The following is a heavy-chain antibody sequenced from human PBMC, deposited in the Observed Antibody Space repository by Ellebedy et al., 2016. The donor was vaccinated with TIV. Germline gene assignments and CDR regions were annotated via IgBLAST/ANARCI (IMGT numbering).Heavy chain of an antibody. Sequence: GESLKISCAASGFTFSDYYMSWFRQAPGKGLEWVSYITGSGGAIAYADSVKGRFTISRDNAKNSLYLQMNSLRADDTAVYYCARDQGGGSDKGDWGQGTLVTVSS. V-gene: IGHV3-11*01. CDR1: GFTFSDYY. CDR2: ITGSGGAI. J-gene: IGHJ4*02. D-gene: IGHD2-15*01. CDR3: ARDQGGGSDKGD.